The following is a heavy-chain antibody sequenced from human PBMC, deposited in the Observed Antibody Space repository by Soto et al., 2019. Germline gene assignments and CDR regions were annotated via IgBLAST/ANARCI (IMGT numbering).Heavy chain of an antibody. CDR2: IYYSGGS. V-gene: IGHV4-59*08. CDR3: ARHSWELRKTFDY. CDR1: GGSINNYY. J-gene: IGHJ4*01. Sequence: SETLSLTCTVSGGSINNYYWSWIRQPPGKGLEWVGSIYYSGGSNYNPSLKSRVTISLDTSKNQFSLKLSSVTAADTAVYYCARHSWELRKTFDYWGQGTLVTVSS. D-gene: IGHD1-7*01.